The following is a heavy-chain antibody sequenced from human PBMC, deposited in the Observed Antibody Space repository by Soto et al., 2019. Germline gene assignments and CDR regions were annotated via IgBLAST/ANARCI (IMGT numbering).Heavy chain of an antibody. Sequence: QVQLQQWGAGLLKPSETLSLTCAVYGGSFSGYYWSWIRQPPGKGLEWIGEINHSGSTNYNPSLKSRVTISVDTSKNQFSLMLSPVTAADTAVYYCARGLFQWLVQYYFDYWGQGTLVTVSS. CDR3: ARGLFQWLVQYYFDY. CDR2: INHSGST. CDR1: GGSFSGYY. V-gene: IGHV4-34*01. J-gene: IGHJ4*02. D-gene: IGHD6-19*01.